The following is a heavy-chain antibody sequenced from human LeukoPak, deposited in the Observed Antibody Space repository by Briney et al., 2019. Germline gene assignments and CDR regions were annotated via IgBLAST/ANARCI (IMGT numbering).Heavy chain of an antibody. J-gene: IGHJ5*02. CDR1: GYTFTSYA. Sequence: ASVKVSCKASGYTFTSYAMNWVRQAPGQGLEWMGWINTNTGNPTYAQGFTGRFVFSLDTSVSTAYLQISSLKAEDTAVYYCARDEERILGSRFDPWGQGTLVTVSS. CDR3: ARDEERILGSRFDP. CDR2: INTNTGNP. D-gene: IGHD7-27*01. V-gene: IGHV7-4-1*02.